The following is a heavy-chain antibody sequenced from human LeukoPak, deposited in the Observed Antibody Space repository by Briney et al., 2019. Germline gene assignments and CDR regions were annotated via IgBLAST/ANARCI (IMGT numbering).Heavy chain of an antibody. CDR3: ARDRWELSY. D-gene: IGHD1-26*01. CDR1: GGSINSYF. Sequence: SETLSLTCTVSGGSINSYFWSWIRQPPGKGLEWIGYIYYSGSTNYNPSLKSRVTISVDTSKNQFSLKLSSVTAADTAVYYCARDRWELSYWGQGTLVTVSS. CDR2: IYYSGST. V-gene: IGHV4-59*01. J-gene: IGHJ4*02.